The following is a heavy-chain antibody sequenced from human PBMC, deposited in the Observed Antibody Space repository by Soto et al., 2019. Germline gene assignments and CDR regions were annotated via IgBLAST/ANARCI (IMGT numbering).Heavy chain of an antibody. D-gene: IGHD2-21*01. CDR2: VYPSGAY. CDR3: ARATCGAVLHLEV. CDR1: GAFISTEGYT. Sequence: SETLSLTCAVSGAFISTEGYTWSWIRQPRGKVLEWIGYVYPSGAYNYNPSLRSRVTISLDASKNPFSLSVGSVTAADTAVYYCARATCGAVLHLEVWGQGTMVTVSS. J-gene: IGHJ6*02. V-gene: IGHV4-30-2*01.